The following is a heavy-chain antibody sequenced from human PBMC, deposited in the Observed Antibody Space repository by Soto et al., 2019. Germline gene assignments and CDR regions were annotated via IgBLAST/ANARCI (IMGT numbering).Heavy chain of an antibody. CDR3: ARDPGYSGYDLGRGALDI. Sequence: QVQLQESGPGLVKPSQTLSLTCTVSGGSISSGGYYWSWIRQHPGKGLEWIGYIYYSGSTYYNPSLKSRVTISVAKSKNQFSLKLSSVTGADTAVYYCARDPGYSGYDLGRGALDIWGQGTMVTVSS. J-gene: IGHJ3*02. CDR2: IYYSGST. D-gene: IGHD5-12*01. V-gene: IGHV4-31*03. CDR1: GGSISSGGYY.